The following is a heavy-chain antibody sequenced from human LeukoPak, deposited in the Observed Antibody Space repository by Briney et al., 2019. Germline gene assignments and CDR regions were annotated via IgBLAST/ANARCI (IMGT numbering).Heavy chain of an antibody. CDR1: GGSFSGYY. CDR3: ARDIVVVPAAITHYYFDY. CDR2: INHSGST. Sequence: SETLSLTCAVYGGSFSGYYWSWIRQPPGKGLEWIGEINHSGSTNYNPSLKSRVTISVDTSKNQFSLKLSPVTAADTAVYYCARDIVVVPAAITHYYFDYWGQGTLVTVSS. D-gene: IGHD2-2*02. V-gene: IGHV4-34*01. J-gene: IGHJ4*02.